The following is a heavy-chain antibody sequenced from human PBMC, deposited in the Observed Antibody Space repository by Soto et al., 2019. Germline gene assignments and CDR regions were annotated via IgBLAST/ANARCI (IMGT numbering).Heavy chain of an antibody. CDR2: ISSNGGST. CDR3: ARALRYCSGGSCYDAFDI. V-gene: IGHV3-64*01. CDR1: GFTFSSYA. D-gene: IGHD2-15*01. J-gene: IGHJ3*02. Sequence: GGSLRLSCAASGFTFSSYAMHWVRQAPGKGLEYVSAISSNGGSTYYANSVKGRFTISRDNSKNTLYLQMGSLRAEDMAVYYCARALRYCSGGSCYDAFDIWGQGTMVTVSS.